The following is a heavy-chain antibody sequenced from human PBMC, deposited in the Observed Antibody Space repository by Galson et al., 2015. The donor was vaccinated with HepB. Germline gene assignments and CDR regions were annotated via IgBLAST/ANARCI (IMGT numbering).Heavy chain of an antibody. CDR2: ISAYNSNT. Sequence: SVKVSCKASGHTFTSYGISWVRQAPGQGLEWMGWISAYNSNTNYAQKLQGRVTMTTDTSTSTAYMELRSLRSDDTAVYYCARDDYSNYYYYGMDVWGQGTTVTVSS. D-gene: IGHD4-11*01. J-gene: IGHJ6*02. CDR3: ARDDYSNYYYYGMDV. CDR1: GHTFTSYG. V-gene: IGHV1-18*04.